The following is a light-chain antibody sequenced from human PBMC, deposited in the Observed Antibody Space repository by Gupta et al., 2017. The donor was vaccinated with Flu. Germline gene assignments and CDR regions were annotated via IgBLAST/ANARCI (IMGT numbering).Light chain of an antibody. CDR2: QGD. V-gene: IGLV1-44*01. CDR3: ASWDSSLAIVV. J-gene: IGLJ2*01. Sequence: QSLLTQPPSASATLGQTITVTCSGSSSNLGSNSANWYQQDPGMAPKLLIWQGDERASGVPGRFSGYRFADTASLAISGLQPEDEAHYYCASWDSSLAIVVFGGGTRLTVL. CDR1: SSNLGSNS.